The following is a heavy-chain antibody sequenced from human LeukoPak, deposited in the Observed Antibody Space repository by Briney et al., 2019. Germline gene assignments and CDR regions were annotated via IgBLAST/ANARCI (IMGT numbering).Heavy chain of an antibody. CDR2: IYSGGST. Sequence: PGGSLRLSCAASEFSVGSNYMTWVRQAPGKGLEWVPLIYSGGSTYYADSVKGRFTISRDNSKNTLYLQMNGLRAEDTAVYYCAKNGRYPFDYWGQGTLVTVSS. CDR3: AKNGRYPFDY. D-gene: IGHD3-16*02. CDR1: EFSVGSNY. V-gene: IGHV3-66*01. J-gene: IGHJ4*02.